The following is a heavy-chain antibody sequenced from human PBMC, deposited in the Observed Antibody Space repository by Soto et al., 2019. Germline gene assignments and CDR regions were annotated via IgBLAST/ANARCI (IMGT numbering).Heavy chain of an antibody. D-gene: IGHD3-16*01. J-gene: IGHJ5*02. V-gene: IGHV3-33*01. CDR1: GXSFSNSW. CDR2: IWFDGRTK. Sequence: GSLRLSCAASGXSFSNSWMDWVRQAPGRGLEWVAVIWFDGRTKFYAQSVNGRFIISRENSNNTLYLQMDNLRIDDTAVYYCARGRVQAGNGGDRFDPWGQGTLVTVSS. CDR3: ARGRVQAGNGGDRFDP.